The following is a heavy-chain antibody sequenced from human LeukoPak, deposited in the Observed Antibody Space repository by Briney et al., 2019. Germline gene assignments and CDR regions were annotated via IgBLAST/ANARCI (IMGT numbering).Heavy chain of an antibody. V-gene: IGHV3-30*02. CDR1: GFTFSSYG. J-gene: IGHJ6*03. Sequence: PGGSLRLSCAASGFTFSSYGMHWVRQAPGKGLEWVAFIRYDGSNKYYADSVKGRFTISRDNAKNTLYLQMNSLRAEDTAVYYCARVGSQYYYYMDVWGKGTTVTISS. D-gene: IGHD3-10*01. CDR3: ARVGSQYYYYMDV. CDR2: IRYDGSNK.